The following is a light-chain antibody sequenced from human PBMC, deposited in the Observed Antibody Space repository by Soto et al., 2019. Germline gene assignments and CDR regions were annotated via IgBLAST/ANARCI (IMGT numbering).Light chain of an antibody. CDR1: QGISVW. V-gene: IGKV1-12*01. Sequence: DIQMTQSPSSVSAAVGDTVTITCRPSQGISVWLAWYQLRPGQAPKLLIYATSRVHGVPSRFAGRGSETDFTLTINNLQPEDSAIYYCQQGNSFPWTFGQGTKVEVK. J-gene: IGKJ1*01. CDR2: ATS. CDR3: QQGNSFPWT.